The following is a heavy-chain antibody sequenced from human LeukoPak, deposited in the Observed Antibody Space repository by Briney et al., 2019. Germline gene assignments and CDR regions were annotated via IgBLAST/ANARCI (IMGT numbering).Heavy chain of an antibody. CDR1: GGSISSYY. Sequence: SETLSLTCTVSGGSISSYYWSWIRQPPGKGLEWIGYIYYSGSTNYNPSLKSRVTISVDTSKNQFSLKLSSVTAADTAVDYCAREGYSGSAGSDIDYWGQGTLVTVSS. V-gene: IGHV4-59*01. J-gene: IGHJ4*02. CDR2: IYYSGST. D-gene: IGHD1-26*01. CDR3: AREGYSGSAGSDIDY.